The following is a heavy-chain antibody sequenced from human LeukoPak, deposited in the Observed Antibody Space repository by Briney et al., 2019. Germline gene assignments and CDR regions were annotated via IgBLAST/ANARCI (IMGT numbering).Heavy chain of an antibody. D-gene: IGHD3-10*01. CDR3: ARITGDGSGNWFDP. J-gene: IGHJ5*02. Sequence: PSETLSLTCTVSGGSISSSSYYWGWIRQPPGKGLEWIGSIYYSGSTYYNPSLKSRVTISVDTSKNQYSLKLSSVTAADTAVYYCARITGDGSGNWFDPWGQGTLVTVSS. CDR2: IYYSGST. V-gene: IGHV4-39*01. CDR1: GGSISSSSYY.